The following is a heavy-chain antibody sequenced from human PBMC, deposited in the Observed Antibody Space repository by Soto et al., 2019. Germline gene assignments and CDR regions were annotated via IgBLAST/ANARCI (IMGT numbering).Heavy chain of an antibody. CDR3: AKYPRRRNLVSDYGSGSDGY. Sequence: EVQLLESGGGLVQPGGSLRLSCAASGLTLSSYAMSWVRQAPGKGLEWVSAISGGGGNTYYADSVKGRFTISRDNSKNTLYRQMNSLRSEDTAVYYCAKYPRRRNLVSDYGSGSDGYWGQGTLVTVSS. D-gene: IGHD3-10*01. J-gene: IGHJ4*02. CDR1: GLTLSSYA. V-gene: IGHV3-23*01. CDR2: ISGGGGNT.